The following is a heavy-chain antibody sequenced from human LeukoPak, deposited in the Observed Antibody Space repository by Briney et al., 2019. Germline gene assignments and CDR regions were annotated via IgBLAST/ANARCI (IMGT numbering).Heavy chain of an antibody. J-gene: IGHJ4*02. V-gene: IGHV1-18*01. CDR2: ISAYNGNT. CDR1: GYTFTSYG. Sequence: ASVKVSCKASGYTFTSYGISWVRQAPGQGLEWMGWISAYNGNTNYAQKLQGRVTMTTDTSTSTAYMELRSLRSDDTAVYYCARDGLGGYVWGSYRYSPDYWGQGTLVTVSS. D-gene: IGHD3-16*02. CDR3: ARDGLGGYVWGSYRYSPDY.